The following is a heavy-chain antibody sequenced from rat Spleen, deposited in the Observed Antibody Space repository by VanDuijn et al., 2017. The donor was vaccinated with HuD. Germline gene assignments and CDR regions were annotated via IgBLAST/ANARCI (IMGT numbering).Heavy chain of an antibody. CDR3: ATYSGRFDY. CDR1: GFTFSNYG. J-gene: IGHJ2*01. V-gene: IGHV5S13*01. Sequence: EVQLVESGGGSVQPGRSMKLSCVASGFTFSNYGMAWVRQAPKKGLEWVTYINSDGGGTYYRDSVKGRFTISRDDAKNTLYLQMDSLRSEDTATYYCATYSGRFDYWGQGVMVTVSS. CDR2: INSDGGGT. D-gene: IGHD1-1*01.